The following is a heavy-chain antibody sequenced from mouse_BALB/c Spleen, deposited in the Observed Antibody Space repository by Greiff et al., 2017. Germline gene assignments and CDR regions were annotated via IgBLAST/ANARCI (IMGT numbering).Heavy chain of an antibody. CDR3: ARGDYYGSSFYYAMDY. Sequence: VQLQQSGAELVKPGASVKLSCTASGFNIKDTYMHWVKQRPEQGLEWIGRIDPANGNTKYDPKFQGKATITADTSSNTAYLQLSSLTSEDTAVYYCARGDYYGSSFYYAMDYWGQGTSVTVSS. D-gene: IGHD1-1*01. CDR2: IDPANGNT. V-gene: IGHV14-3*02. CDR1: GFNIKDTY. J-gene: IGHJ4*01.